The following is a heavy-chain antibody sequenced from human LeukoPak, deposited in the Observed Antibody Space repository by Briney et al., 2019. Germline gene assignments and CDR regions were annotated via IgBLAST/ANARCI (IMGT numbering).Heavy chain of an antibody. V-gene: IGHV3-23*01. J-gene: IGHJ4*02. D-gene: IGHD3-22*01. CDR1: GFTFSSYA. CDR2: ISGSGGST. CDR3: ARDESGYYYMYYFDY. Sequence: GGSLRLSCAASGFTFSSYAMSWVRQAPGKGLEWVSAISGSGGSTYYADSVKGRFTISRDNAKNSLYLQMNSLRAEDTAVYYCARDESGYYYMYYFDYWGQGTLVTVSS.